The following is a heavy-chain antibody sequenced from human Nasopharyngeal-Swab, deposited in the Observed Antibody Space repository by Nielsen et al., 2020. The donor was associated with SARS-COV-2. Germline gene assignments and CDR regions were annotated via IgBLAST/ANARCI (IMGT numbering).Heavy chain of an antibody. J-gene: IGHJ4*02. CDR3: ARNLYTTTWKTLFDF. Sequence: SETLSLTFDVSGDSIISFNWWSWVRQSPGKGLAWIGEIYHGGNTNYNPSLRSRVTISMDKSKNQFSLTLSSVTAADTAVYYCARNLYTTTWKTLFDFWGQGTLVTVSS. CDR1: GDSIISFNW. V-gene: IGHV4/OR15-8*02. D-gene: IGHD1-26*01. CDR2: IYHGGNT.